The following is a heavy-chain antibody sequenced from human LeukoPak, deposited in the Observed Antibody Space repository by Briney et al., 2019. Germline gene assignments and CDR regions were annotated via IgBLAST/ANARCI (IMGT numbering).Heavy chain of an antibody. CDR2: ISGSGVISGSGVST. CDR1: GFTLSSYW. CDR3: AKDRVTVITSPFDY. J-gene: IGHJ4*02. V-gene: IGHV3-23*01. D-gene: IGHD4-23*01. Sequence: GGSLRLSCAASGFTLSSYWMHWVRQAPGKGLVWVSGISGSGVISGSGVSTYYTDSVKGRFTISRDNSKNTLYLQMNSLRAEDTAVYYCAKDRVTVITSPFDYWGQGTLVTVSS.